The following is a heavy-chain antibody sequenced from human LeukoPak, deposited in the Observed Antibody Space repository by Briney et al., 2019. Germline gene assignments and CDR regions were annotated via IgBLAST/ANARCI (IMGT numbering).Heavy chain of an antibody. V-gene: IGHV4-34*01. CDR1: GGSFSGYY. Sequence: SETLSLTCAVYGGSFSGYYWSWIRQPPGKGLEWIGSIYYSGSTYYNPSLKSRVTISVDTSKNQFSLKLSSVTAADTAVYYCARLYYYGSGSYRNYYYYMDVWGKGTTVTVSS. CDR3: ARLYYYGSGSYRNYYYYMDV. CDR2: IYYSGST. D-gene: IGHD3-10*01. J-gene: IGHJ6*03.